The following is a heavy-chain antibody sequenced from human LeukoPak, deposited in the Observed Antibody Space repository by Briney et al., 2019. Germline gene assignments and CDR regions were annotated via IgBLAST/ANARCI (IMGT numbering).Heavy chain of an antibody. Sequence: GGSLRLSCAASGFTLSTYDMHWVRQPTGKGLEWVSGIDIPGNTYYPDSVKGRFTMSRESAKNSLYLQMNNLRAGDTAVYYCARAVAGTHWFDPWGQGTLVAVPS. CDR3: ARAVAGTHWFDP. CDR2: IDIPGNT. J-gene: IGHJ5*02. V-gene: IGHV3-13*01. CDR1: GFTLSTYD. D-gene: IGHD6-19*01.